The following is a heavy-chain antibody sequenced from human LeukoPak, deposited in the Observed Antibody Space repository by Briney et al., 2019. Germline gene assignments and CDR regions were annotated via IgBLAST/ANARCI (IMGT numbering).Heavy chain of an antibody. J-gene: IGHJ4*02. V-gene: IGHV1-24*01. D-gene: IGHD3-10*01. Sequence: AASVTVSCKVSGYTLTELSMHWVRQAPGKGLEWMGGFDPEDGETIYAQKFQGRVTMTEDTSTDTAYMELSSLRSEDTAVYYCATVGSLLWFGELLGTFDYWGQGTLVTVSS. CDR2: FDPEDGET. CDR1: GYTLTELS. CDR3: ATVGSLLWFGELLGTFDY.